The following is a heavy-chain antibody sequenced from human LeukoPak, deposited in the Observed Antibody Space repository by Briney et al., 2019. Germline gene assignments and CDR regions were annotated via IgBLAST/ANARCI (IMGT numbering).Heavy chain of an antibody. Sequence: ASVKVSCEGSVYTFTPYGIGWVRQAPGQGLEGMGWNRGYNGNTNYAKEFLGIATMTTDTSTSTDYMELRSLRSDDTAVYCCTRTSHESALHWSQPWGQGTLVNVSS. CDR1: VYTFTPYG. V-gene: IGHV1-18*01. J-gene: IGHJ5*02. CDR3: TRTSHESALHWSQP. D-gene: IGHD2-2*01. CDR2: NRGYNGNT.